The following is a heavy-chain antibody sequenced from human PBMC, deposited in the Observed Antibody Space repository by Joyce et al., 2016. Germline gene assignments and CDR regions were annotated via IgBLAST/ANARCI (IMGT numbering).Heavy chain of an antibody. Sequence: QVQLEQSGAEVKKPGASVKVSCKASGYTFTNFDINWVRQAPGQGLEWLGWMTPNSGNTGYAQNFQGRVTMTRDTSISTAYMELSSLRSEDTAVYFCARNKYGTGDFDFWGQGTPVTVSS. CDR3: ARNKYGTGDFDF. D-gene: IGHD7-27*01. V-gene: IGHV1-8*01. J-gene: IGHJ4*02. CDR1: GYTFTNFD. CDR2: MTPNSGNT.